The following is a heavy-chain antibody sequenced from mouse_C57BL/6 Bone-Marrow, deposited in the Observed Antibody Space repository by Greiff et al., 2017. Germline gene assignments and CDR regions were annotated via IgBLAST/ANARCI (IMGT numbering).Heavy chain of an antibody. CDR1: GYTFTDYY. V-gene: IGHV1-76*01. CDR3: AVAYYSNPYYYAMDY. D-gene: IGHD2-5*01. CDR2: IYPGSGNT. J-gene: IGHJ4*01. Sequence: QVQLQQSGAELVRPGASVKLSCKASGYTFTDYYINWVKQRPGQGLEWIARIYPGSGNTYYNEKFKGKATLTAEKSSSTAYMQLSSLTSEDSAVYFCAVAYYSNPYYYAMDYWGQGTSVTVSS.